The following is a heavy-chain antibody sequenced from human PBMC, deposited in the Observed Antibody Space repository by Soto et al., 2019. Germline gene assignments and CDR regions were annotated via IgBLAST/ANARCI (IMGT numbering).Heavy chain of an antibody. V-gene: IGHV3-30-3*01. CDR2: ISDDGSNT. D-gene: IGHD3-3*01. J-gene: IGHJ4*02. CDR1: GFTFSIHT. Sequence: QVQLVESGGGVVQPGRSLRLSCAASGFTFSIHTMHWVRQAPGKGLEWVAAISDDGSNTYYAGSVKGRFTISRDNSKNTLYLQMNSLSSEDTAVHHCAREVYYDFWSGFNTHPYFFDDWGQGTLVTVSS. CDR3: AREVYYDFWSGFNTHPYFFDD.